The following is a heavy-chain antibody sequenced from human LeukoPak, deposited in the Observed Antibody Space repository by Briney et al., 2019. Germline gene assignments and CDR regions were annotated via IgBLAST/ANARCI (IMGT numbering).Heavy chain of an antibody. Sequence: PSQTLSLTCTVSGGSISSGDYYWSWIRQPPGKGLEWIGYIYYSGSTYYNPSLKSRVAISVDTSKNQFSLKLSSVTAADTAVYYCARGGYDYVWGSYRYSQPFDYWGQGTLVTVSS. J-gene: IGHJ4*02. V-gene: IGHV4-30-4*08. D-gene: IGHD3-16*02. CDR1: GGSISSGDYY. CDR3: ARGGYDYVWGSYRYSQPFDY. CDR2: IYYSGST.